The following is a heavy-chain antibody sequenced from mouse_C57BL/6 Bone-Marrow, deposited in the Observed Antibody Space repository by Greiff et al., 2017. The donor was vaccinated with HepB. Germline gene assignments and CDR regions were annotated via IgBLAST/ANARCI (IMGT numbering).Heavy chain of an antibody. CDR3: TTAQATSYAMDY. CDR1: GFNIKDDY. CDR2: IDPENGDT. D-gene: IGHD3-2*02. J-gene: IGHJ4*01. V-gene: IGHV14-4*01. Sequence: DVQLVESGAELVRPGASVKLSCTASGFNIKDDYMHWVKQRPEQGLEWIGWIDPENGDTEYASKFQGKATITADTSSNTAYLQLSSLTSEDTAVYYCTTAQATSYAMDYWGQGTSVTVSS.